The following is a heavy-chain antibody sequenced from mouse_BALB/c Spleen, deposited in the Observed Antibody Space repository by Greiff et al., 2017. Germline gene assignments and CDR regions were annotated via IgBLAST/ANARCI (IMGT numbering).Heavy chain of an antibody. Sequence: EVKLMESGGGLVQPGGSLRLSCATSGFTFSDFYMEWVRQPPGKRLEWIAASRNKANDYTTEYSASVKGRFIVSRDPSQSIIYLQMNALRAEDAALYYGARVGVRRYWYFDVRGAGTTVTVSS. CDR1: GFTFSDFY. CDR3: ARVGVRRYWYFDV. CDR2: SRNKANDYTT. V-gene: IGHV7-1*02. J-gene: IGHJ1*01. D-gene: IGHD2-14*01.